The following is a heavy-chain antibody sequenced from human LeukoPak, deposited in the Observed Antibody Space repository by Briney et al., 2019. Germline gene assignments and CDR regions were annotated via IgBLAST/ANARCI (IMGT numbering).Heavy chain of an antibody. J-gene: IGHJ5*02. CDR2: IIPIFGTA. D-gene: IGHD2-2*01. CDR3: ARGGSSTSCYQA. CDR1: RGTFSNYA. V-gene: IGHV1-69*06. Sequence: SVKVSCKASRGTFSNYAISWVRQAPGQGLEWMGGIIPIFGTANYAQKFQGRVTITADKSTSTAYMELSSLRSEDTAVYYCARGGSSTSCYQAWGQGTLVTVSS.